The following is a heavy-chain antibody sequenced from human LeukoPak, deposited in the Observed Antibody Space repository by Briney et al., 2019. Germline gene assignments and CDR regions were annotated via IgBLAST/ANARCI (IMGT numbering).Heavy chain of an antibody. J-gene: IGHJ4*02. D-gene: IGHD2-8*01. CDR1: GYTFTSYG. CDR2: ISAYNGNT. V-gene: IGHV1-18*01. Sequence: ASVKVSCKASGYTFTSYGISWVRQAPGQGLEWMGWISAYNGNTNYAQKLQGRVTMTTDTSTSTAYMELRSLRSDDTAVYYCAKDRSDNKTWYAGSHWGQGTLVTVSS. CDR3: AKDRSDNKTWYAGSH.